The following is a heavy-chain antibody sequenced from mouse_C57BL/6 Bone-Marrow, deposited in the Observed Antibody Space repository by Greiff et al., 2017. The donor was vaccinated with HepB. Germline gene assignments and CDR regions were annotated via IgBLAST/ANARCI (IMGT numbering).Heavy chain of an antibody. Sequence: VQLQQSGPELVKPGASVKISCKASGYAFSSSWMNWVKQRPGKGLEWIGRIYPGDGDTNYNGKFKGKATLTADKSSSTAYMQLSSLTSEDSAVYCCAYYDYDVGDYWGQGTLVTVSA. J-gene: IGHJ3*01. D-gene: IGHD2-4*01. CDR3: AYYDYDVGDY. V-gene: IGHV1-82*01. CDR1: GYAFSSSW. CDR2: IYPGDGDT.